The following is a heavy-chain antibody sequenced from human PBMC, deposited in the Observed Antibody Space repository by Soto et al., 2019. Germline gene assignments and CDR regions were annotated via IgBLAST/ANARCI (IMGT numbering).Heavy chain of an antibody. J-gene: IGHJ4*02. Sequence: QVQLVESGGGVVQPGRSLRLSCAASGFTFSSYGMHWVRQAPGKRLEWVAVIWYDGSNKYYADSVKGRFTISRDNSKNTLYLQMNSLRAEDTAVYYCARLMRYYDSSGYSDQADYWGQGTLVTVSS. CDR1: GFTFSSYG. V-gene: IGHV3-33*01. CDR2: IWYDGSNK. D-gene: IGHD3-22*01. CDR3: ARLMRYYDSSGYSDQADY.